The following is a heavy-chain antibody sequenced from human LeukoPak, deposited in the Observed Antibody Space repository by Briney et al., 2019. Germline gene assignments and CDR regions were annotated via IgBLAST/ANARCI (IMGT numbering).Heavy chain of an antibody. CDR2: IYYSGST. CDR1: GGSISSSSYY. Sequence: SETLSLTCTVSGGSISSSSYYWGWIRQPPGKGLEWIGSIYYSGSTYYNPSLKSRVTISVDTSKNQFSLKLSSVTAADTAVYYCARDSLLEFGFDPWGQGTLVTVSS. V-gene: IGHV4-39*07. CDR3: ARDSLLEFGFDP. J-gene: IGHJ5*02. D-gene: IGHD3-10*01.